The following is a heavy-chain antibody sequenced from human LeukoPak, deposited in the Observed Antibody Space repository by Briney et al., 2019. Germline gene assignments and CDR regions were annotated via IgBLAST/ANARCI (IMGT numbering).Heavy chain of an antibody. CDR2: IYSGGST. CDR1: GFTVSSNY. V-gene: IGHV3-53*01. J-gene: IGHJ4*02. Sequence: PGGSLRLSCAASGFTVSSNYMSWVRQAPGKGLEWVSVIYSGGSTYYADSVKGRFTISRDNSKNTLYLQMNSLRAEDTAVYYCAKDRKNDFWSGYPSYFDYWGQGTLVTVPS. CDR3: AKDRKNDFWSGYPSYFDY. D-gene: IGHD3-3*01.